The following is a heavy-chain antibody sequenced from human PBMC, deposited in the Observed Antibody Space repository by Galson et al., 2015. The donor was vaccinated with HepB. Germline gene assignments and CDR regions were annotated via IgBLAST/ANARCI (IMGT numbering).Heavy chain of an antibody. D-gene: IGHD5-12*01. Sequence: QVQLQESGPGLVKPSETLSLTCTVSGGSISSYYWSWIRQPPGKGLEWIGNIYYSGSTNCNPSLKSRVTISVDTSKNQFSLKLSSVTAADTAVYYCARERDYSGYDPWGQGTLVAVSS. CDR1: GGSISSYY. CDR2: IYYSGST. CDR3: ARERDYSGYDP. J-gene: IGHJ5*02. V-gene: IGHV4-59*01.